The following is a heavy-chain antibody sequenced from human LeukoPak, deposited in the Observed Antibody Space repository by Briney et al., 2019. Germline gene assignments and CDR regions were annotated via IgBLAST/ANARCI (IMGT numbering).Heavy chain of an antibody. CDR3: ARSIAAAGSY. CDR2: IKQDGSVR. V-gene: IGHV3-7*01. CDR1: GFTFNSYW. Sequence: GGSLRLSCAASGFTFNSYWMSWVRQAPGKGLEWVANIKQDGSVRYYVDSVKGRFTISRDNAENALYLQMNSLRAEDTAVYYCARSIAAAGSYWGQGTLVTVS. D-gene: IGHD6-13*01. J-gene: IGHJ4*02.